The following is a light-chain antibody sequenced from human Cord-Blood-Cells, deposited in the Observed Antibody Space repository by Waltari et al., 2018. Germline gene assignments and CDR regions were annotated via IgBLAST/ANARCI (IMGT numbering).Light chain of an antibody. CDR2: KIS. CDR1: QSLVHSDGNTY. CDR3: MQATQLPWT. J-gene: IGKJ1*01. Sequence: DIVMTQTPLSSPVTLGQRASISCRSSQSLVHSDGNTYLSWLQQRPGQPPRLLNYKISNRFSWGPDKFRGRGAGTDFTPKTSRVEAEEVGVYYCMQATQLPWTFGQGTKVEIK. V-gene: IGKV2-24*01.